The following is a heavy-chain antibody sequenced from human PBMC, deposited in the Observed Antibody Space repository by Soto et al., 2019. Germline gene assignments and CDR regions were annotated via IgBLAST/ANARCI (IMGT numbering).Heavy chain of an antibody. J-gene: IGHJ4*02. CDR2: INSDGSST. D-gene: IGHD4-17*01. V-gene: IGHV3-74*01. Sequence: GVLRLSCAASGFTFSSYWMHWVRQAPGKGLVWVSRINSDGSSTSYADSVKGRFTISRDNAKNTLYLQMNSLRAEDTAVYYCARDRDYGDYFDYWGQGTLVTVSS. CDR3: ARDRDYGDYFDY. CDR1: GFTFSSYW.